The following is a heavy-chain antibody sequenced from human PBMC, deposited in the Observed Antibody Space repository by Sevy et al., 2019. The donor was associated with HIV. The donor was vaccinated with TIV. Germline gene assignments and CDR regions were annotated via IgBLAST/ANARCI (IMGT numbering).Heavy chain of an antibody. CDR2: IIPILGIA. CDR1: GGTFSSYA. CDR3: ARGPVIYGGYFDY. J-gene: IGHJ4*02. Sequence: ASVKVSCKASGGTFSSYAISWVRRAPGQGLEWMGRIIPILGIANYAQKFQGRVTITADKSTSTAYMELSSLRSEDTAVYYCARGPVIYGGYFDYWGQGTLVTVSS. V-gene: IGHV1-69*04. D-gene: IGHD4-17*01.